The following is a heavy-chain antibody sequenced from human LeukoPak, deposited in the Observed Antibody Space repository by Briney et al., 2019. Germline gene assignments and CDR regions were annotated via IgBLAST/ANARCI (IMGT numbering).Heavy chain of an antibody. V-gene: IGHV1-2*06. J-gene: IGHJ4*02. CDR2: INPNSGGT. D-gene: IGHD6-6*01. CDR3: ARPYSSSPFDY. CDR1: GYTFTGYY. Sequence: ASVKVSCKASGYTFTGYYMHWVRQAPGQGLEWMGRINPNSGGTNYAQKFQGRVTMTRDTSISTAYMELSRLRSDDTAVYYRARPYSSSPFDYWGQGTLVTVSS.